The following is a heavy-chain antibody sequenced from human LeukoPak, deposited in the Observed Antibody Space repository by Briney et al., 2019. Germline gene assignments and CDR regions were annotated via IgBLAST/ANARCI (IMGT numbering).Heavy chain of an antibody. CDR1: GGSISSSSYY. D-gene: IGHD3-3*01. Sequence: SETLSLTCTVSGGSISSSSYYWGWIRQPPGKGLEWIGSIYYSGSTYYNPSLKSRVTISVDTSKNQFSLKLSSVTAADTAVYYCARGLYYDFWSGYYSGFDPWGQGTLVTVSS. CDR3: ARGLYYDFWSGYYSGFDP. J-gene: IGHJ5*02. CDR2: IYYSGST. V-gene: IGHV4-39*01.